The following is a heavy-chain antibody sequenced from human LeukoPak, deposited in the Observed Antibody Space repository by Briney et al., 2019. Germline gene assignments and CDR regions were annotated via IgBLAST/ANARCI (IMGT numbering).Heavy chain of an antibody. D-gene: IGHD6-13*01. J-gene: IGHJ6*03. CDR1: GGSISDGGYY. V-gene: IGHV4-31*03. CDR2: IYDSGST. CDR3: ARNTGIAAAGNPSYYYYYYTDV. Sequence: SQTLSLTCTVSGGSISDGGYYWSWIRQHPGKGLEWIGCIYDSGSTFYNPSLKSRVTISMHTSKKQFSLRLSSATAADTAVYYCARNTGIAAAGNPSYYYYYYTDVWGKGTTVNVSS.